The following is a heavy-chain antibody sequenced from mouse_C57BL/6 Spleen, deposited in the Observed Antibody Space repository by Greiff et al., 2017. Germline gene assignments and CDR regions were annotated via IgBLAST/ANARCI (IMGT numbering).Heavy chain of an antibody. J-gene: IGHJ4*01. CDR2: ISSGGSYT. Sequence: EVHLVESGGDLVKPGGSLKLSCAASGFTFSSYGMSWVRQTPDKRLEWVATISSGGSYTYYPDSVKGRFTISRDNAKNTLYLQMSSLKSEDTAMYYCARGDYSNLYYYAMDYWGQGTSVTVSS. CDR3: ARGDYSNLYYYAMDY. D-gene: IGHD2-5*01. V-gene: IGHV5-6*01. CDR1: GFTFSSYG.